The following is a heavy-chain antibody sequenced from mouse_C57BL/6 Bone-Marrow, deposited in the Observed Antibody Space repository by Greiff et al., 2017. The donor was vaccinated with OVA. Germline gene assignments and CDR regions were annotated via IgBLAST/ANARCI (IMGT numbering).Heavy chain of an antibody. CDR3: ARWRGNYKEADY. J-gene: IGHJ2*01. V-gene: IGHV1-50*01. Sequence: QVQLQQPGAELVKPGASVKLSCKASGYTFTSYWMQWVKQRPGQGLEWIGEIDPSDSYTNYNQKFKGKATLTVDTSSSTAYMQLSSLTSEDSAVYYCARWRGNYKEADYWGQGTTLTVSS. D-gene: IGHD2-1*01. CDR2: IDPSDSYT. CDR1: GYTFTSYW.